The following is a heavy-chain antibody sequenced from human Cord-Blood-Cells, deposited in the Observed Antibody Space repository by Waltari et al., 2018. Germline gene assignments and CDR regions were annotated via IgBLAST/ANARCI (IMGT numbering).Heavy chain of an antibody. Sequence: QVQLVESGGGVVQPGRSLSLPCAASGYTFSSHGLRWVRQAPGKGLGWVAVIWYDGSNKYYAESVKGRFTISRDNSKNTLYLQMNSLRAEDTAVYYCARDRAILTGYDAFYIWGQGTMVTVSS. CDR1: GYTFSSHG. CDR3: ARDRAILTGYDAFYI. D-gene: IGHD3-9*01. V-gene: IGHV3-33*01. J-gene: IGHJ3*02. CDR2: IWYDGSNK.